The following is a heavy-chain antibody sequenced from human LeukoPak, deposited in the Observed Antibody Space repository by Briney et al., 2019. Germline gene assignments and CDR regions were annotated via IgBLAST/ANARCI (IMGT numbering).Heavy chain of an antibody. V-gene: IGHV1-8*01. CDR2: MNPNSGNT. J-gene: IGHJ6*02. CDR3: VRRYSSSWYWYYYYGMDV. D-gene: IGHD6-13*01. CDR1: GYTFTSYD. Sequence: ASVKVSCKASGYTFTSYDINWVRQATGQGLEWMGWMNPNSGNTGYAQKFQGRVTMTRNTSISTAYMELSSLRSEDTAVYYCVRRYSSSWYWYYYYGMDVWGQGTTVTVSS.